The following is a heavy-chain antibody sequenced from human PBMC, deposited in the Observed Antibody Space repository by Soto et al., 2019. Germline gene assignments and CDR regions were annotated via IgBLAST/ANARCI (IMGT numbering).Heavy chain of an antibody. J-gene: IGHJ6*02. D-gene: IGHD6-13*01. CDR2: SNYGGPT. V-gene: IGHV4-39*01. CDR3: ARHGAYSTSVYYYYGMDV. CDR1: GGAINSTVYY. Sequence: SETLSLTCTVSGGAINSTVYYWGWIRRPPGKGLEWIGSSNYGGPTYYSPSLQSRVTISLDTAKNHFSLNLRSVTAADTAVYYCARHGAYSTSVYYYYGMDVWGQGTTVTVSS.